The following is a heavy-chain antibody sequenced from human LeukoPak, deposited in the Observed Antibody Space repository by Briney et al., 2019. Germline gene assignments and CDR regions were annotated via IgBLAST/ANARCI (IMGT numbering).Heavy chain of an antibody. CDR2: VYYTGST. CDR1: GVSISSSYYY. V-gene: IGHV4-61*05. J-gene: IGHJ3*01. Sequence: SETLSLTCIVSGVSISSSYYYWGWVRQPPGKGLEWIGFVYYTGSTNYSPSLKSRVTISVDTSKNQFSLKLRSVTAADTAVYYCARISSSNWYNERGAFDVWGQGTMVTVSS. CDR3: ARISSSNWYNERGAFDV. D-gene: IGHD6-13*01.